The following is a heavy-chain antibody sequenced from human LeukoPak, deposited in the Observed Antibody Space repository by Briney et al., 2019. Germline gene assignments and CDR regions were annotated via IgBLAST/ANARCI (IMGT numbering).Heavy chain of an antibody. CDR1: GFTVSNNY. Sequence: GGSLRLSCAVSGFTVSNNYMSWVRQAPGKGLEWVSVIYSGGNTYYADSVRGRFTISRDNSKNTLYLQMNSLRVEDTAVYYCARDRAGGYNVFDYWGQGTLVTVSS. V-gene: IGHV3-53*01. CDR2: IYSGGNT. D-gene: IGHD5-24*01. CDR3: ARDRAGGYNVFDY. J-gene: IGHJ4*02.